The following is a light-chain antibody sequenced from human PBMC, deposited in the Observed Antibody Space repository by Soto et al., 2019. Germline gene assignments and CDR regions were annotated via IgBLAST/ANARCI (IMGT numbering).Light chain of an antibody. CDR1: QNVSTSY. CDR3: QQYDSSPVT. Sequence: EIVLTQSSGTLSLSPGERATLSCRASQNVSTSYLAWYQQKPGQAPRLLIYGASSRATGIPDRFSGSGSGTDFTLTISRLEPEDFAVYYCQQYDSSPVTFGQGTKVEIK. V-gene: IGKV3-20*01. J-gene: IGKJ1*01. CDR2: GAS.